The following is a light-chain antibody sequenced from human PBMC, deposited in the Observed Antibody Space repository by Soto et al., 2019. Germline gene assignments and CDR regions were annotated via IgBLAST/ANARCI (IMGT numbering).Light chain of an antibody. CDR2: TAS. CDR3: QQGKSCPLT. CDR1: QDINNW. V-gene: IGKV1-12*01. J-gene: IGKJ4*01. Sequence: DIQMTQSPSSVSAPVGDRVTIPCRASQDINNWLAWYQQKPGLAPNLVIYTASRLHGGAPCRFRGSASGTDFTLTISSLQPEDVANYDCQQGKSCPLTFGGGTKVEI.